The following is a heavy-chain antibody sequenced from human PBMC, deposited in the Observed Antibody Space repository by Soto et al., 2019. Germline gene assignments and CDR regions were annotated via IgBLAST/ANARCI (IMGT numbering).Heavy chain of an antibody. CDR2: INPTSGGT. D-gene: IGHD4-17*01. Sequence: QVQLVQSGAEVKKPGASVKVSCKTSGYTFAACYIHWIRQAPGQGLEWMGWINPTSGGTVYAQNFQDRVNMTRDTSISTAYMELRRLNSDDTAVYYWARDPDYGDYWGYFFDSWGQGTPVTVSS. CDR3: ARDPDYGDYWGYFFDS. V-gene: IGHV1-2*02. CDR1: GYTFAACY. J-gene: IGHJ4*02.